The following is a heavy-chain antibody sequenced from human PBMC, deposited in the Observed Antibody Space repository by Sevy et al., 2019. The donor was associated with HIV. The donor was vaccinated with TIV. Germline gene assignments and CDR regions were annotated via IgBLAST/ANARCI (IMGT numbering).Heavy chain of an antibody. CDR3: VRAIAATGSF. CDR1: GFSLNSYW. V-gene: IGHV3-7*01. J-gene: IGHJ4*02. Sequence: GGSLRLSCAASGFSLNSYWMSWVRQAPGKGLEWGANMNQDGSVKYYVDSVKGRFTISRDNARNLLYLQMNSLRAEDTALYYCVRAIAATGSFWGQGTLVTVSS. D-gene: IGHD6-13*01. CDR2: MNQDGSVK.